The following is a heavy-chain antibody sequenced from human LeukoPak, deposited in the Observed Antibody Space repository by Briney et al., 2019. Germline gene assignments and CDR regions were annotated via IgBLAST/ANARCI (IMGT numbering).Heavy chain of an antibody. V-gene: IGHV4-59*01. J-gene: IGHJ4*02. CDR3: ASLWFGAFDY. Sequence: SETLSLTCTVSGGSISSYYWSWIRQPPGKGLEWIGYIYYSGSTNYNPSLKSRVTISVDTSRNQFSLKLSSVTAADTAVYYCASLWFGAFDYWGQGTLVTVSS. CDR2: IYYSGST. D-gene: IGHD3-10*01. CDR1: GGSISSYY.